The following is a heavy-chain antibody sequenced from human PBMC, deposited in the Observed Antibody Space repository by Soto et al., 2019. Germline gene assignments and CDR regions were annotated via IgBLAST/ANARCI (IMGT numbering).Heavy chain of an antibody. Sequence: SETLSLTCTVSGGSISSSSYYWGWIRQPPGKGLEWIGSIYYSGSTYYNPSLKSRVTISVDTSKNQFSLKLSSVTAADTAVYYCARRHNWNYGWFDPWGQGTLVTVSS. J-gene: IGHJ5*02. V-gene: IGHV4-39*01. CDR3: ARRHNWNYGWFDP. D-gene: IGHD1-7*01. CDR1: GGSISSSSYY. CDR2: IYYSGST.